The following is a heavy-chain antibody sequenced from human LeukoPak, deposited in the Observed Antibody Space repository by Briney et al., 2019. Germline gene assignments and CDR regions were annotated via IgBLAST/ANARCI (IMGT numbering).Heavy chain of an antibody. CDR2: IHFDGSTK. CDR3: AKDQCTRTSCDGYPGY. J-gene: IGHJ4*02. V-gene: IGHV3-30*02. CDR1: GFTSSSYG. Sequence: PGGSLRLSCAASGFTSSSYGMHWVRQAPGKGLEWGAFIHFDGSTKYSGDSVKGRFTISRDNSKNTLYLQMNSRRPEDTAVYYCAKDQCTRTSCDGYPGYWGQGSLVTVSS. D-gene: IGHD2-2*01.